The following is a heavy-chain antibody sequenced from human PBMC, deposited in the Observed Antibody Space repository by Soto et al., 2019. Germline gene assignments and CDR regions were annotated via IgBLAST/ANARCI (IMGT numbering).Heavy chain of an antibody. CDR2: IIPIFGTA. CDR1: GGTFSSYA. Sequence: VASVKVSCKASGGTFSSYAISWVRQAPGQGLEWMGGIIPIFGTANYAQKFQGRVTITADKSTSTAYMELSSLRSEDTAVYYCARESPDCSSTSCYPDAFDIWGQGTMVTVSS. D-gene: IGHD2-2*01. CDR3: ARESPDCSSTSCYPDAFDI. J-gene: IGHJ3*02. V-gene: IGHV1-69*06.